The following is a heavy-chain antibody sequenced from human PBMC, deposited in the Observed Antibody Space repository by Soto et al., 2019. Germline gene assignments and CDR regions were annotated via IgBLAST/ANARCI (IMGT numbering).Heavy chain of an antibody. CDR3: ARLHYYGSGSYGGYYYGMDV. D-gene: IGHD3-10*01. CDR1: GYTFTSFG. CDR2: IGAYNGNT. V-gene: IGHV1-18*01. J-gene: IGHJ6*02. Sequence: QVQLVQSGAEVKKPGASVKVSCKASGYTFTSFGISWGRQALGQGLEWMGWIGAYNGNTNYAQKLQGRVTMTTDTSTSTAYMELRSLRSDDTAVYYCARLHYYGSGSYGGYYYGMDVWGQGTTVTVSS.